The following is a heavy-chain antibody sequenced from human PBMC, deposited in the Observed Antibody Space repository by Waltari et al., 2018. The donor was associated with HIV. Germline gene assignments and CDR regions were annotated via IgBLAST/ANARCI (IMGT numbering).Heavy chain of an antibody. CDR2: IYSGGST. CDR1: GFTVSSNY. CDR3: ATGDYYDSRGYYSADY. Sequence: EVHLVESGGGLIQPGGSLRLPWAVSGFTVSSNYMSWVRQAPGKGREWVSVIYSGGSTSYADSVKGRFTISRDISKNTLYLQMDSLRAEDTAVYYCATGDYYDSRGYYSADYWGQGTLVTVSS. J-gene: IGHJ4*02. V-gene: IGHV3-53*01. D-gene: IGHD3-22*01.